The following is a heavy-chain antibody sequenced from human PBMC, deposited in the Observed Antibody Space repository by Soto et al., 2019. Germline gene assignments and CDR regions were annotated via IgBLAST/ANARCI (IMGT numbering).Heavy chain of an antibody. CDR3: ARAESAGSSIRY. Sequence: EVQVVESGGGLVKPGGSLRLSCTASGSTFSNYGMNWVRQAPGKGLEWVSSIDESGNYIYYADSVQGRFIISRDNVKNSLYLQMNSLRAEDTAVYFCARAESAGSSIRYWGQGTLVTVSS. J-gene: IGHJ4*02. CDR2: IDESGNYI. V-gene: IGHV3-21*01. CDR1: GSTFSNYG. D-gene: IGHD2-2*01.